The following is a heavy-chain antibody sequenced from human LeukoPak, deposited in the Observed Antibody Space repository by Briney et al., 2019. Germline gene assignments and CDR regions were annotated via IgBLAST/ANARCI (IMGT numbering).Heavy chain of an antibody. D-gene: IGHD3-16*02. Sequence: GGSLRLSCITSGFVFRPYAMNWVRQAPGKGLEWVSAISGSGDSTYHADSVKGRFTISRDNSKSILYLQMNSLKAEDTGVYYCARGMTDYVWGSYPAKDNWGQGTLVIVSS. CDR1: GFVFRPYA. CDR3: ARGMTDYVWGSYPAKDN. J-gene: IGHJ4*02. V-gene: IGHV3-23*01. CDR2: ISGSGDST.